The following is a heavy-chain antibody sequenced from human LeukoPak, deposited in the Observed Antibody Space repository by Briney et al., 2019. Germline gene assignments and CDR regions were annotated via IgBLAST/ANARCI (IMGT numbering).Heavy chain of an antibody. CDR2: ISSSGRTI. J-gene: IGHJ4*02. V-gene: IGHV3-48*03. Sequence: GGSLRLSCAASGFTFSSYEMNWVRQAPGKGLEWVSYISSSGRTIYYADSVKGRFTISRDNSKNTLYLQMNSLRAEDTAVYYCAKPPEVGATVGYFDYWGQGTLVTVSS. CDR3: AKPPEVGATVGYFDY. CDR1: GFTFSSYE. D-gene: IGHD1-26*01.